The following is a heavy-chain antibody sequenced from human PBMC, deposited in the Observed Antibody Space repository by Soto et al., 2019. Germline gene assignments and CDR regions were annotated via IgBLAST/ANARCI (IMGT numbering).Heavy chain of an antibody. CDR3: ASPHRIATSAFDI. CDR1: GFTFSSYA. CDR2: ISYDGSNK. D-gene: IGHD6-13*01. Sequence: GGSLRLSCAASGFTFSSYAMHRVRQAPGKGLEWVAVISYDGSNKYYADSVKGRFTISRDNSKNTLYLQMNSLRAEDTAVYYCASPHRIATSAFDIWGQGTMVTVSS. J-gene: IGHJ3*02. V-gene: IGHV3-30-3*01.